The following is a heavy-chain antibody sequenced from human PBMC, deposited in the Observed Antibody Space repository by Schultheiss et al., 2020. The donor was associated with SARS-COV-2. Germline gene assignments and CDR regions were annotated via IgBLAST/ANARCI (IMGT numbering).Heavy chain of an antibody. CDR1: GVTFSSYA. Sequence: GGSLRLSCAASGVTFSSYAMSWVRQAPGKGLEWVSGISWNSGSIGYADSVKGRFTISRDNAKNSLYLQMNSLRAEDTALYYCAIFGVARGAFDIWGQGTMVTVSS. J-gene: IGHJ3*02. CDR3: AIFGVARGAFDI. V-gene: IGHV3-9*01. CDR2: ISWNSGSI. D-gene: IGHD3-3*01.